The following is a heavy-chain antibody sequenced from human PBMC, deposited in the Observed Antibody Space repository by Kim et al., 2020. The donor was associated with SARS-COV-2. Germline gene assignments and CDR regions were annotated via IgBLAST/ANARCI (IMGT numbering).Heavy chain of an antibody. V-gene: IGHV3-33*03. CDR1: GFTVSSNC. Sequence: GGSLRLSCAASGFTVSSNCMHWVRQAPGKGLEWVAVIWKDGSKKYYEDSVKGRSTISSDNKNNTLHQQMNRLRAEDTGVYYCAKERSALYCGGRNYGMD. CDR3: AKERSALYCGGRNYGMD. CDR2: IWKDGSKK. D-gene: IGHD3-16*01. J-gene: IGHJ6*01.